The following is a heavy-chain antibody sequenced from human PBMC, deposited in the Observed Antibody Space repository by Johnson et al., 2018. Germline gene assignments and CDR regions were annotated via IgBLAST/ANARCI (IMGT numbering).Heavy chain of an antibody. J-gene: IGHJ6*02. CDR1: GGSISSYY. CDR3: ARGVAHPYYYYGMDV. Sequence: QVQLQESGPGLVKPSETLSLTCTVSGGSISSYYWSWIRQPPGKGLEWIGYIYYSGSTNYNPSLTSRVSISVDTSKNQFSLKLGSVTAADTAVYYRARGVAHPYYYYGMDVWGQGTTVTVSS. D-gene: IGHD3-10*01. CDR2: IYYSGST. V-gene: IGHV4-59*01.